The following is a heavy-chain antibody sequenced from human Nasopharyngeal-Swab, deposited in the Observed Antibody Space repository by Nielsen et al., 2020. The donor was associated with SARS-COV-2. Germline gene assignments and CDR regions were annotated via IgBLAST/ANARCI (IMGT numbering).Heavy chain of an antibody. CDR2: ISPNRGAT. D-gene: IGHD6-19*01. CDR3: ARDPGTSTIGWDFDL. J-gene: IGHJ4*02. Sequence: ASVKVSCKASGYTFTRYSLHWVRQAPGQGLEWMGWISPNRGATKSAQKFQGRLSMTRDASVNTAYMELSSLSSDDTAVYYCARDPGTSTIGWDFDLWGQETLVTVSS. CDR1: GYTFTRYS. V-gene: IGHV1-2*02.